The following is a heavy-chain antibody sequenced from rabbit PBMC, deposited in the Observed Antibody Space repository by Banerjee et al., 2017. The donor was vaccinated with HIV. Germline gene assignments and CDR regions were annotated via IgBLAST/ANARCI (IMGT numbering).Heavy chain of an antibody. CDR1: GFSFNNKYV. CDR3: ARDLAGVIGWNFNL. V-gene: IGHV1S43*01. D-gene: IGHD4-1*01. CDR2: IYTSSGST. Sequence: QEQLEESGGGLVKPEGSLTLTCKASGFSFNNKYVMCWVRQAPGKGLEWIACIYTSSGSTWYASWVNGRFPISRSTSLNTVDLRMTSLTAADTATYFCARDLAGVIGWNFNLWGPGTLVTVS. J-gene: IGHJ4*01.